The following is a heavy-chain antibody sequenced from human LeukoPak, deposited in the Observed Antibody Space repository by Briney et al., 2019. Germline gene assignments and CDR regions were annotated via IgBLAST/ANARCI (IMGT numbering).Heavy chain of an antibody. CDR2: ISSGGSTI. CDR3: ARAGHGYKYGLDY. V-gene: IGHV3-11*01. CDR1: GFTFSDHY. D-gene: IGHD5-18*01. J-gene: IGHJ4*02. Sequence: GGSLRHSCAASGFTFSDHYMSWIRQAPGKGLEWVSYISSGGSTIYYADSVKGRFTISRDNAKNSLYLQMNSLRAEDTAVYYCARAGHGYKYGLDYWGQGTLVTVSS.